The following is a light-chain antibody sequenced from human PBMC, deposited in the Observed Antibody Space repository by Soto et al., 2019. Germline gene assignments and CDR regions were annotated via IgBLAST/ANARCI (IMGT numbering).Light chain of an antibody. V-gene: IGKV3-20*01. CDR1: QSVSSSN. Sequence: IGLTQSPGTLSLSPGERATLSCRASQSVSSSNLAWYQQKPGQPPRLLIYGASSRATGIPDRFSGSGSGTDFTLTISRLEPEDFAVYFCQQYSSSPLTFGGGTKVDIK. J-gene: IGKJ4*02. CDR3: QQYSSSPLT. CDR2: GAS.